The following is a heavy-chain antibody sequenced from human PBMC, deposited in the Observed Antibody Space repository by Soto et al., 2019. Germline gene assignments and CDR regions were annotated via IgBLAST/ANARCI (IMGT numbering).Heavy chain of an antibody. CDR3: TRKGVVPAAKYYYYYYGMDV. D-gene: IGHD2-2*01. CDR1: AFSFGDYA. Sequence: PGGSLRLSCTASAFSFGDYAMSWFRQAPGKGLEWVGFIRSKAYGGTTEYAASVKGRFTISRDDSKSIAYLQMNSLKTEDTDVYYCTRKGVVPAAKYYYYYYGMDVWGQGTTVTVSS. V-gene: IGHV3-49*03. CDR2: IRSKAYGGTT. J-gene: IGHJ6*02.